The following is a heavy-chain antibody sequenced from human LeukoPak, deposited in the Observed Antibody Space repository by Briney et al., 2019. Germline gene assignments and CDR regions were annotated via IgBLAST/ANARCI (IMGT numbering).Heavy chain of an antibody. V-gene: IGHV1-18*01. D-gene: IGHD3-10*01. CDR3: ARDGSGSGSYSY. Sequence: ASVKVSCKASGYTFTSYGISWVRQAPGQGLEWMGWISASNGNTNYAQILQGRVTLTTDTSTNTAYMELRSLRSDDTAVYYCARDGSGSGSYSYWGQGTLVTVSS. CDR2: ISASNGNT. J-gene: IGHJ4*02. CDR1: GYTFTSYG.